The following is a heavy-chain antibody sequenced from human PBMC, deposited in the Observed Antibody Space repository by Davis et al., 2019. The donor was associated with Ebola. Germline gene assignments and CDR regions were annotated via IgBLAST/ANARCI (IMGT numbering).Heavy chain of an antibody. D-gene: IGHD5-24*01. CDR2: ITNNGGST. CDR1: GFMFSSYA. CDR3: AKVEMATSGY. J-gene: IGHJ4*02. V-gene: IGHV3-64*04. Sequence: GESLKISCSVSGFMFSSYAMHWVRQAPGKGLQYVSGITNNGGSTYYADSVKGRFIISRDNSKNTLYLQMNSLRAEDTAVYYCAKVEMATSGYWGQGTLVTVSS.